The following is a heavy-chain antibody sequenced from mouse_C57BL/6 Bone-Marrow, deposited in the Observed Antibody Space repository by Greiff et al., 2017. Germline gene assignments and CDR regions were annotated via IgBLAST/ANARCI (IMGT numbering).Heavy chain of an antibody. CDR1: GYTFTSYG. CDR2: IYPRSGNT. J-gene: IGHJ3*01. V-gene: IGHV1-81*01. D-gene: IGHD2-1*01. CDR3: AREGLLSAWFAY. Sequence: QVQLQQSGAELARPGASVKLSCKASGYTFTSYGISWVKQRTGQGLEWIGEIYPRSGNTYYNEKFKGKATLTADKSSGTAYMELRSLTSEDSAVYFCAREGLLSAWFAYWGQGTLVTVSA.